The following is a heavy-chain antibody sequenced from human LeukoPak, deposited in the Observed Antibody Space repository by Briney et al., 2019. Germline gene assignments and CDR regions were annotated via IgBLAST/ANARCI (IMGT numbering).Heavy chain of an antibody. CDR1: GGSISSSSYY. CDR3: ARGGGMTYSSWSGDAVYAFDI. J-gene: IGHJ3*02. Sequence: KPSETLSLTCTVSGGSISSSSYYWGWIRQPPGKGLEWIGSIYYSGSTYYNPSLKSRVTISVDRSKNQFSLKLSSVTAADTAVYYCARGGGMTYSSWSGDAVYAFDIWGQGTMVTVSS. V-gene: IGHV4-39*07. CDR2: IYYSGST. D-gene: IGHD6-6*01.